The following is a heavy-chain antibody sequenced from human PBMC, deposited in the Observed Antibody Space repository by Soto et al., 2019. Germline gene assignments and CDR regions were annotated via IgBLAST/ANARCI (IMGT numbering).Heavy chain of an antibody. D-gene: IGHD6-13*01. J-gene: IGHJ4*02. CDR2: INSDGSST. CDR3: ARDKSSSWILTKMGESRGSDY. Sequence: GGSLRLSCAASGFTFSSYWMHWVRQAPGKGLVWVSRINSDGSSTSYADSVKGRFTISRDNAKNTLYLQMNSLRAEDTAVYYCARDKSSSWILTKMGESRGSDYWGQGTLVTVSS. CDR1: GFTFSSYW. V-gene: IGHV3-74*01.